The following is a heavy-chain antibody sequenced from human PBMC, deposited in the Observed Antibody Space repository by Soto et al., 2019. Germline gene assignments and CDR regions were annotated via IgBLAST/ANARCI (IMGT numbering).Heavy chain of an antibody. CDR2: INAGNGNT. V-gene: IGHV1-3*01. Sequence: ASVKVSCKASGYTFTSYAMHWVRQAPGQRLEWMGWINAGNGNTKYSQKFQGRVTITRDTSASIAYMELSSLRSEDTAVYYCARDSIAAAGPTWFDPWGQGTLVTVSS. CDR1: GYTFTSYA. J-gene: IGHJ5*02. D-gene: IGHD6-13*01. CDR3: ARDSIAAAGPTWFDP.